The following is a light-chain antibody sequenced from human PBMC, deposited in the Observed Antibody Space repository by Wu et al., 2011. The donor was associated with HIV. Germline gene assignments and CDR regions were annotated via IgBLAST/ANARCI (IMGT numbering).Light chain of an antibody. CDR1: QTFNSF. CDR3: QQYNNWPPT. V-gene: IGKV3-11*01. Sequence: EIVLTQSPVTLSLSPGERATFSCRASQTFNSFLAWYQQKPGQAPRLLIYDASNRATGVPARFSGSGSGTEFTLTISSLQSEDFAIHFCQQYNNWPPTFGPGTKVDIK. CDR2: DAS. J-gene: IGKJ3*01.